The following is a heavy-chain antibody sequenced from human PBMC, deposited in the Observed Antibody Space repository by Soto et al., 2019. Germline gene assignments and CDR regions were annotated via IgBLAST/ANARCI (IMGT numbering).Heavy chain of an antibody. D-gene: IGHD3-10*01. CDR2: ISSRSDSI. V-gene: IGHV3-21*01. Sequence: AGGSLRLSCAASGFIFTSYSMVWVRQAPGKGREWVSSISSRSDSINYEDSVKGRFTSSRDNAQNSLYLQMNSLTSEDTAVYYCARDSGYGSGNSVNHYLDCWGRGTLVTVSS. CDR1: GFIFTSYS. J-gene: IGHJ4*01. CDR3: ARDSGYGSGNSVNHYLDC.